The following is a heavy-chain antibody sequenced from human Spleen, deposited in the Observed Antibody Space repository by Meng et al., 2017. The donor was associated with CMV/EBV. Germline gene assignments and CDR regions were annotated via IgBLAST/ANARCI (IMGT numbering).Heavy chain of an antibody. V-gene: IGHV1-2*02. J-gene: IGHJ4*02. CDR1: GYTFTAYR. D-gene: IGHD1-26*01. CDR3: ARDYMGSYEY. CDR2: IDPNTGGT. Sequence: ASVKVSCKASGYTFTAYRIDWARQAPGKGLEWMGWIDPNTGGTHYTQNFQGRVTMSADTSISTAYMELSTLTSDDTALHYCARDYMGSYEYWGQGALVTVSS.